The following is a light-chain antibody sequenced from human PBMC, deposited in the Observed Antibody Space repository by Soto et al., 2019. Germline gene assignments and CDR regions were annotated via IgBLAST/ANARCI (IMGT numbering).Light chain of an antibody. V-gene: IGLV2-8*01. CDR3: SSYAGSNNFFYV. CDR1: SSDVGGYNY. J-gene: IGLJ1*01. Sequence: HSALAQRPSASGSPGQSVSISCTGTSSDVGGYNYVSWYQQHPGKAPKLMIYEVSKRPSGVPDRFSGSKSGNTASLTVSGLQAEDEADYYCSSYAGSNNFFYVFGTGTKLTVL. CDR2: EVS.